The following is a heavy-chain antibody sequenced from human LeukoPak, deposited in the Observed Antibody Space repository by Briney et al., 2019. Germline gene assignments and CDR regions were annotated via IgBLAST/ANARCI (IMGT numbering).Heavy chain of an antibody. CDR2: INPDSGGT. CDR1: GYSLTDYY. V-gene: IGHV1-2*02. CDR3: ARGDSSGWYLY. D-gene: IGHD6-19*01. Sequence: ASVKVSCKASGYSLTDYYIHWVRQAPGQGLEWMGWINPDSGGTNYAQKFQGRVTMTRDTSFSTAYMGLSTLQSDDTAVYYCARGDSSGWYLYWGQGTLVTVSS. J-gene: IGHJ4*02.